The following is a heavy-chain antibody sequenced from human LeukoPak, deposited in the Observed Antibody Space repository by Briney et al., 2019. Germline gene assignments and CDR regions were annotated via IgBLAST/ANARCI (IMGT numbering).Heavy chain of an antibody. V-gene: IGHV3-7*01. D-gene: IGHD3-3*02. Sequence: GGSLRLSCAASGFTFSSYWMSWVRQAPGKGLEWVANIKQDGSEKYYVDSVKGRFTISRDNAKNSLYLQMNSLRAEDTAVYYCARFSRRGIRTDYYYYYMDVWGKGTTVTVSS. J-gene: IGHJ6*03. CDR2: IKQDGSEK. CDR3: ARFSRRGIRTDYYYYYMDV. CDR1: GFTFSSYW.